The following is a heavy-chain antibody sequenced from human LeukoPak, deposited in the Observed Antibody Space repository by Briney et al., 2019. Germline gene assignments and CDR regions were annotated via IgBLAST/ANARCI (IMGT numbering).Heavy chain of an antibody. D-gene: IGHD2-21*02. J-gene: IGHJ3*02. V-gene: IGHV1-69*13. CDR3: ARVNCGGDCYSDRGAFDI. Sequence: SVTVSCKASGGTFSSYTITWVRQAPGQGLEWMGGIIPIFGTANYAQKFQGRVTITADESTSTAYMELSSLRSEDTAVYYCARVNCGGDCYSDRGAFDIWGQGTMVTVSS. CDR2: IIPIFGTA. CDR1: GGTFSSYT.